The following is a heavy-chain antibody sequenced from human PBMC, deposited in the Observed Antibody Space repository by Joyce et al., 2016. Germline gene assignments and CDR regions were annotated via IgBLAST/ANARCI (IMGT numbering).Heavy chain of an antibody. Sequence: EVQLVESGGGSIQPGRSLRLSCAASGFTFDDYAMHWVRQAPGKGLDWVSGIKWNSATIGIADSVKGRFTISRDNAKNSLYLQMNSLSAEDTALYYCAKVPAPGFGLDSSGLYYFDYWGQGTLVTVSS. CDR2: IKWNSATI. CDR1: GFTFDDYA. J-gene: IGHJ4*02. V-gene: IGHV3-9*01. D-gene: IGHD3-22*01. CDR3: AKVPAPGFGLDSSGLYYFDY.